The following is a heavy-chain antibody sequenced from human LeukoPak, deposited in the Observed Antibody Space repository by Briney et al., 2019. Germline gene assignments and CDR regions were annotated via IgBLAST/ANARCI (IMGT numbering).Heavy chain of an antibody. CDR2: ISYTGST. CDR3: ARDGAPGGSAYFDY. J-gene: IGHJ4*02. CDR1: GGSFRSYY. V-gene: IGHV4-59*01. D-gene: IGHD3-16*01. Sequence: PSETLSLTCTVSGGSFRSYYWSWIRQPPGKGPEWIGYISYTGSTNYNPSLKSRVIISLDTSKNQFSLNLSSVTAADTAVYYCARDGAPGGSAYFDYWGQGTLVTVSS.